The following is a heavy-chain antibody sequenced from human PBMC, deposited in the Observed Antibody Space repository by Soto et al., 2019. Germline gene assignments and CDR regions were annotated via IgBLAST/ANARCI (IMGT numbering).Heavy chain of an antibody. CDR1: GGTFSNYA. V-gene: IGHV1-69*15. Sequence: QVQLVQSGAEVKKPGSSVKVSCKASGGTFSNYAITWVRQAPGQGLEWLGRIIPIFGSANYAQKFQVRVTITADESTTTAYMELSSLRSDDTAVYYCAKDGGKDGYFGNWCDPWGQGTLVTVSS. CDR2: IIPIFGSA. D-gene: IGHD5-12*01. CDR3: AKDGGKDGYFGNWCDP. J-gene: IGHJ5*02.